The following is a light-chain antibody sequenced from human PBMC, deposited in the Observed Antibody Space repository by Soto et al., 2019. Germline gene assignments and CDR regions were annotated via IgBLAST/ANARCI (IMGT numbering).Light chain of an antibody. V-gene: IGKV3-20*01. Sequence: EIVLTQSPGTLSLSPGERATLSCRASQSDSSSYLAWYQQKPGQAPRLLIYGASSRATGIPDRFSGSGSGTDFTLTISRLEPEDFAVYYCQQYGSSLTWTFGQGTKVEIK. CDR1: QSDSSSY. CDR2: GAS. CDR3: QQYGSSLTWT. J-gene: IGKJ1*01.